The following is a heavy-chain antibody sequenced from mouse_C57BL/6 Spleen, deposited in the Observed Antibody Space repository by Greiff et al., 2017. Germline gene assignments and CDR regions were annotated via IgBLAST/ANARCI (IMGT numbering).Heavy chain of an antibody. CDR2: SRNKANDYTT. J-gene: IGHJ3*01. CDR3: ARDAASSGPFAY. V-gene: IGHV7-1*01. Sequence: EVQVVESGGGLVQSGRSLRLSCATSGFTFSDFYMEWVRQAPGKGLEWIAASRNKANDYTTEYSASVKGRFIGSRDTSQSILYLQMNALRAEDTAIYYCARDAASSGPFAYWGQGTLVTVSA. CDR1: GFTFSDFY. D-gene: IGHD3-2*02.